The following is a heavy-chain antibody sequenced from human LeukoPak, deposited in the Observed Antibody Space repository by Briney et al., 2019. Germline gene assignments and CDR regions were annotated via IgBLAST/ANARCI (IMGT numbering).Heavy chain of an antibody. Sequence: SETLSLTCTISGGSISSTTYYWGWIRQPPGKGLEWIGSIFYSGSTYYNPSLKSRVTISVDSSKKQFSLRLTSVTAADTAVYYCASGLGYCGSTSCYYYYGMNVWGQGTTVTVSS. J-gene: IGHJ6*02. D-gene: IGHD2-2*01. V-gene: IGHV4-39*07. CDR1: GGSISSTTYY. CDR2: IFYSGST. CDR3: ASGLGYCGSTSCYYYYGMNV.